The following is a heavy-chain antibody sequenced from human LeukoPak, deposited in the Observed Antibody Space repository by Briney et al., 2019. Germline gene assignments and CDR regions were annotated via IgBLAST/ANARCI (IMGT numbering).Heavy chain of an antibody. D-gene: IGHD3-9*01. V-gene: IGHV4-34*01. CDR2: INHSGST. J-gene: IGHJ6*02. CDR1: GGSFSGYY. Sequence: SETLSLTCAVYGGSFSGYYWSWIRQPPGKGLEWIGEINHSGSTNYNPSLKSRVTISVDTSKNQFSLKPSSVTAADTAVYYCARGRVYYDILTGYYRRYYYYGMDVWGQGTTVTVSS. CDR3: ARGRVYYDILTGYYRRYYYYGMDV.